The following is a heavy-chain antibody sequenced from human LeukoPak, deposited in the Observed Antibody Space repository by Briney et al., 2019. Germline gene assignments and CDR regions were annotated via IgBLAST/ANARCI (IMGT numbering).Heavy chain of an antibody. CDR2: IYYSGST. CDR3: ASQYYDSSGYPPVGDWFDP. J-gene: IGHJ5*02. D-gene: IGHD3-22*01. Sequence: SETLSLTCTVSGGSISSYYWSWIRQPPGKGLEWIGYIYYSGSTNYNPSLKSRVTISVDTSKNQFSLKLSSVTAADTAVYYCASQYYDSSGYPPVGDWFDPWGQGTLVTVSS. CDR1: GGSISSYY. V-gene: IGHV4-59*01.